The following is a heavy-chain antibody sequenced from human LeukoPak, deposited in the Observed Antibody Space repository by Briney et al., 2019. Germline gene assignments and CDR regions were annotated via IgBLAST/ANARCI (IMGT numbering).Heavy chain of an antibody. Sequence: GGSLRLSCAASGFTFSSYEMNWVRQAPGKGLEWVSYISSSGSTIYYADSVKGRFTISRDNAKNSLYLQMNSLRAEDTAVYYCARARRGWFEVYFDYWGQGTLVTVSS. CDR2: ISSSGSTI. D-gene: IGHD3-10*01. CDR1: GFTFSSYE. J-gene: IGHJ4*02. V-gene: IGHV3-48*03. CDR3: ARARRGWFEVYFDY.